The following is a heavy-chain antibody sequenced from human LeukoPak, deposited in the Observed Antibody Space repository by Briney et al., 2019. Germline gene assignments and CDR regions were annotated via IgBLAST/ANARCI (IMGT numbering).Heavy chain of an antibody. CDR2: ISYDGSNK. CDR1: GNYW. D-gene: IGHD6-19*01. Sequence: GGSLRLSCAASGNYWMHWVRQAPGKGLEWVAVISYDGSNKYYADSVKGRFTISRDNSKNTLYLQMNSLRAEDTAVYYCAKDWHDSSGWYYFDYWGQGTLVTVSS. J-gene: IGHJ4*02. V-gene: IGHV3-30*18. CDR3: AKDWHDSSGWYYFDY.